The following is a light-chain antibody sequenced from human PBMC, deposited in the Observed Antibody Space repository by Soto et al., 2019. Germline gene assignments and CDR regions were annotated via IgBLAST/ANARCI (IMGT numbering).Light chain of an antibody. CDR3: ISFTSRHIYV. Sequence: QSVLTQPASVSGSPGQSITISCTGTSSDVGGYNYVSWYQQHPGRAPKLIIYDVTNRPSGISNRFSGSKSGNTASLTISGLQTEDEADYYCISFTSRHIYVFGTGTNVTAL. CDR2: DVT. CDR1: SSDVGGYNY. V-gene: IGLV2-14*03. J-gene: IGLJ1*01.